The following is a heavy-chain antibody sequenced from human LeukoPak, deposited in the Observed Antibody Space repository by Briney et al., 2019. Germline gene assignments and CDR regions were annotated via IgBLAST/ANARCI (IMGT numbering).Heavy chain of an antibody. CDR2: IYYSGST. J-gene: IGHJ4*02. Sequence: SETLSLTCTVSGGSISSYYWSWLRQPPGKGLEWIGYIYYSGSTNYNPSLKSRVTISVDTSKNQFSLKLSSVTAADTAVYYCARSEYYDSSGYLDYWGQGTLVTVSS. CDR3: ARSEYYDSSGYLDY. CDR1: GGSISSYY. V-gene: IGHV4-59*01. D-gene: IGHD3-22*01.